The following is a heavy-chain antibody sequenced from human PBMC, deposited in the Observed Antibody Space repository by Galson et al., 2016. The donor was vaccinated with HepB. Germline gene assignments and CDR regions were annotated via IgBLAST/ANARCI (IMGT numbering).Heavy chain of an antibody. CDR1: GFTFRSYG. Sequence: SLRLSCAASGFTFRSYGLQRVRQAPGKGPEWLAIITYHGRNQFYADSVKGRFTISRDDSRNSVYLQMDSLREEDTAVYYCGKWDWNDPADWGQGTLVSVSS. D-gene: IGHD1-1*01. V-gene: IGHV3-30*03. CDR3: GKWDWNDPAD. J-gene: IGHJ4*02. CDR2: ITYHGRNQ.